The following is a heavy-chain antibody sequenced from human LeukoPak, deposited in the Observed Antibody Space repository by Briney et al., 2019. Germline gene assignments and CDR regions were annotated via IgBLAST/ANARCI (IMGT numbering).Heavy chain of an antibody. Sequence: GGSLRLSCAASGFTFSDCYMSWIRQAPGKGLEWVSYISSSGSTIYYADSVKGRFTISRDNAKNSLYLQMNSLRAEDTAVYYCARDYGPRYCSSTSCSNWFDPWGQGTLVTVSS. CDR2: ISSSGSTI. CDR3: ARDYGPRYCSSTSCSNWFDP. V-gene: IGHV3-11*01. J-gene: IGHJ5*02. D-gene: IGHD2-2*01. CDR1: GFTFSDCY.